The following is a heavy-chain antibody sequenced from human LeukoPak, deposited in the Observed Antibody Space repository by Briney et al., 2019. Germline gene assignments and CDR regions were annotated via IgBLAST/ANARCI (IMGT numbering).Heavy chain of an antibody. Sequence: GGSLRLSCAASGFTFSSYAMSWVRQAPGKGLEWVSAISGSGGSTYYADSVKGRFTISRDNSKNTLYLQMNSLRAEDTAVYYCAKTGLRFLEWGYAFDIWGQGTMVTVSS. CDR2: ISGSGGST. V-gene: IGHV3-23*01. D-gene: IGHD3-3*01. CDR1: GFTFSSYA. CDR3: AKTGLRFLEWGYAFDI. J-gene: IGHJ3*02.